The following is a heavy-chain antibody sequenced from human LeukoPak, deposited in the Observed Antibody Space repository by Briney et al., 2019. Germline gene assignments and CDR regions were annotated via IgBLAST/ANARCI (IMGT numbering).Heavy chain of an antibody. CDR3: AKDPLWDLNYYFDY. V-gene: IGHV4-61*01. CDR2: IYYSGST. J-gene: IGHJ4*02. Sequence: SETLSLTCTVSGGSVSSGSYYWSWIRQPPGKGLEWIGYIYYSGSTNYNPSLKSRVTISVDTSKNQFSLKLSSVTAADTAVYYCAKDPLWDLNYYFDYWGQGTLVTVSS. CDR1: GGSVSSGSYY. D-gene: IGHD3-10*01.